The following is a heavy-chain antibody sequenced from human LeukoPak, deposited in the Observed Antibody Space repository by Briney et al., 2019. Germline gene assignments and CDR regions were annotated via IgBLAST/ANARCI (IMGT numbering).Heavy chain of an antibody. CDR3: ARDVSGSGSAYFDY. CDR2: IIPIFGTA. D-gene: IGHD3-10*01. Sequence: GASVKVSCKASGGTFSSYAISWVRQAPGQGLEWMGGIIPIFGTANYAQKFQGRVTITADESTSTAYMELSSLRSEDTAVYYCARDVSGSGSAYFDYWGQGTLVTVSS. V-gene: IGHV1-69*01. CDR1: GGTFSSYA. J-gene: IGHJ4*02.